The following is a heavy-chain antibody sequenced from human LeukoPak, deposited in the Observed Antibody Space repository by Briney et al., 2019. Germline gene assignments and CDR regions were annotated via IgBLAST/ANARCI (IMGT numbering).Heavy chain of an antibody. Sequence: NPGGSLRLSCAACGFTFSSYSMNWVRQAPGKGLEWVSSISSSSSYIYYADSVKGRFTISRDNAKNSLYLQMNSLRAEDTAVYYCARDLKQQLVKGDYWGQGTLVTVSS. V-gene: IGHV3-21*01. CDR2: ISSSSSYI. J-gene: IGHJ4*02. CDR3: ARDLKQQLVKGDY. CDR1: GFTFSSYS. D-gene: IGHD6-13*01.